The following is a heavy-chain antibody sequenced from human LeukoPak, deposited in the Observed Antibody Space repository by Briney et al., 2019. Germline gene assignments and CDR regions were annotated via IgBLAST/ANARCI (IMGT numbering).Heavy chain of an antibody. V-gene: IGHV3-74*01. CDR1: GLSINGYW. J-gene: IGHJ5*02. CDR3: ARDPYISVAA. CDR2: INSDGSGT. Sequence: GGSLRLSCAASGLSINGYWMHWVRQAPGKGLVWLSRINSDGSGTDYAASVKGRFTVSRDNAKNTVYLQMNTLRAEVTAVYYCARDPYISVAAWGQGTLVTVSS. D-gene: IGHD6-19*01.